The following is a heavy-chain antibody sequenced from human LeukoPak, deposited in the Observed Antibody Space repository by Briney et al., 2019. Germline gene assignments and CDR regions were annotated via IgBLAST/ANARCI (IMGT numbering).Heavy chain of an antibody. V-gene: IGHV3-7*01. D-gene: IGHD3-3*01. CDR1: GLTISGYE. J-gene: IGHJ4*02. CDR2: IKQDRSEK. Sequence: GGSLRLSCAASGLTISGYEMSWVRQAAGKGLELVANIKQDRSEKYYVDSVKGRFTISRDNAKNSLYLQMNSLRAEDTAVYYCARLREIPVFGVVTKSTSYFDYWGQGTLVTVSS. CDR3: ARLREIPVFGVVTKSTSYFDY.